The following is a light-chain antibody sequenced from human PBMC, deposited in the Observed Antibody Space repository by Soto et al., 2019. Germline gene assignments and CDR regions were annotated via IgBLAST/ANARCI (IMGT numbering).Light chain of an antibody. CDR3: SSYAVTNIFV. Sequence: QSVLTQPPSASGSPGLSVTISCTGTSSDVGGYNYVSWYQQHPGKAPKVIIYEVSKRPSGVPDRFSGSKSGSTASLTVSGLQAEDEADYYCSSYAVTNIFVFGTGTKVTVL. CDR2: EVS. V-gene: IGLV2-8*01. J-gene: IGLJ1*01. CDR1: SSDVGGYNY.